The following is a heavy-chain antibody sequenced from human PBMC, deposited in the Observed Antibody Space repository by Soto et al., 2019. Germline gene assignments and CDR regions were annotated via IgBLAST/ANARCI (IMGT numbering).Heavy chain of an antibody. Sequence: EVQLVESGGGLVKPGGSLRLSCAASGFTFSSYSMNWVRQAPGKGLEWVSSICSSSSYIYYADSVKGRFTISRDNAKNPHYLQMNILGAEETAVYYWERERVFGCGLGAFDIWGQGTMVTVSS. CDR3: ERERVFGCGLGAFDI. CDR2: ICSSSSYI. D-gene: IGHD3-3*01. J-gene: IGHJ3*02. V-gene: IGHV3-21*01. CDR1: GFTFSSYS.